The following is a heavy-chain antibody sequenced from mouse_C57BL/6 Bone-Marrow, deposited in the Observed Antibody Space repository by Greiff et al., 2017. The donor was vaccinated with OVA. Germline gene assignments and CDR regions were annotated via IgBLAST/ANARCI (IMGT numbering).Heavy chain of an antibody. CDR2: LSPILGNT. D-gene: IGHD2-4*01. Sequence: VQLQQSGAELARPGASVKLSCKASGYTFTSYGISWVKQRTGQGLECLFSLSPILGNTYYNEKFKGKATLTADKSSSTAYMELRSLTSEDSAVYFCARCNYEYDVCYWGQGTTLTVSS. V-gene: IGHV1-81*01. CDR3: ARCNYEYDVCY. CDR1: GYTFTSYG. J-gene: IGHJ2*01.